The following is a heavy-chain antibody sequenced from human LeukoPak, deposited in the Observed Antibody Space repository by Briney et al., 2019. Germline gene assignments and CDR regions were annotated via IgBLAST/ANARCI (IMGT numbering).Heavy chain of an antibody. CDR3: AHTVTTLGDAFDI. V-gene: IGHV3-64*01. CDR1: GFTFSSYA. CDR2: ISSNGGST. J-gene: IGHJ3*02. D-gene: IGHD4-17*01. Sequence: HPGGSLRLSCAASGFTFSSYAMHWVRQAPGKGLEYVSAISSNGGSTYYANSVKGRFTISRDNSKNSLYLQMNSLRAEDTAVYYCAHTVTTLGDAFDIWGQGTMVTVSS.